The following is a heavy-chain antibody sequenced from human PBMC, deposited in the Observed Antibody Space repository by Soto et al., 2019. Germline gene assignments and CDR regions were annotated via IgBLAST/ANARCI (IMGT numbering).Heavy chain of an antibody. V-gene: IGHV5-51*01. Sequence: GESLKSSGKGSGYSFTSYWSGWVRQMPGKGLEWMGIIYPGDSDTRYSPSFQGQVTISADKSISTAYLQWSSLKASDTAMYYCARRDYDILTGPSGFDYWGQGTLVTVSS. CDR3: ARRDYDILTGPSGFDY. CDR1: GYSFTSYW. CDR2: IYPGDSDT. J-gene: IGHJ4*02. D-gene: IGHD3-9*01.